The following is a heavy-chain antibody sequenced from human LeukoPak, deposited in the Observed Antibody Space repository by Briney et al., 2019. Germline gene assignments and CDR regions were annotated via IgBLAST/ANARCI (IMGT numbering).Heavy chain of an antibody. Sequence: ASVKVSCKASGYTFTGYYMHWVRQAPGQGLEWMGWINSNSGGTNYAQKFQGWVTMTRDTSISTAYMELSRLRSDDTAVYYCARSSTRITMIAPLGYWGQGTLVTVSS. J-gene: IGHJ4*02. D-gene: IGHD3-22*01. CDR3: ARSSTRITMIAPLGY. CDR2: INSNSGGT. CDR1: GYTFTGYY. V-gene: IGHV1-2*04.